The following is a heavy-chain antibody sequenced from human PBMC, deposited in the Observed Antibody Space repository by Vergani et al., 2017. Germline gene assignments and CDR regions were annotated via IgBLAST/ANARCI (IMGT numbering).Heavy chain of an antibody. CDR2: IYYSGST. J-gene: IGHJ4*02. D-gene: IGHD3-10*01. Sequence: QLQLQESGPGLVKPSETLSLTCTVSGGSISSSSYYWGWIRQPPGKGLEWIGSIYYSGSTYYNPSLKSRVTISVDTSKNQFSLKLSSVTAADTAVYYCARDSGGYAIDYWGQGTLVTVSS. CDR1: GGSISSSSYY. CDR3: ARDSGGYAIDY. V-gene: IGHV4-39*07.